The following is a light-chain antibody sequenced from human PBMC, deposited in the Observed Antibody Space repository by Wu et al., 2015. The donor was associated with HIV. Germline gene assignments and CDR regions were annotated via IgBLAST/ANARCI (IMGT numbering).Light chain of an antibody. J-gene: IGKJ5*01. V-gene: IGKV3-11*01. CDR3: QQRLNWPLT. CDR1: QSLGTN. Sequence: EIVLTQSPATLSLSPGERATLSCRASQSLGTNLAWYQQKPGQAPRLLIYGASNRATGIPARFSGSGSGTDFIPTISSLEPEDFATYSCQQRLNWPLTFGQGTRLEIK. CDR2: GAS.